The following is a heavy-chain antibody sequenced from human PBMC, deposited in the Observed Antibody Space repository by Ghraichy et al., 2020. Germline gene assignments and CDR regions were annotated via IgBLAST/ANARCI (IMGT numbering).Heavy chain of an antibody. J-gene: IGHJ4*02. D-gene: IGHD1-14*01. Sequence: SQTLSLTCAISGDSVSNNGAAWNWIRQSPSRGLEWLGRTYYRSNWNSDYAVSVESRIVIKADTSKNQFSLQMNSVTPEDTAVYFCARGRRALNHFDNWGQGILVTVSS. CDR2: TYYRSNWNS. CDR1: GDSVSNNGAA. CDR3: ARGRRALNHFDN. V-gene: IGHV6-1*01.